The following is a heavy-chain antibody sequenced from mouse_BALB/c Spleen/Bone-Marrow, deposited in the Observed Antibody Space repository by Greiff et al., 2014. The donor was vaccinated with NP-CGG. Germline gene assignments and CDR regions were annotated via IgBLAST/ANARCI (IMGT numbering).Heavy chain of an antibody. V-gene: IGHV3-2*02. CDR1: GYSITSDYA. D-gene: IGHD2-2*01. J-gene: IGHJ2*01. CDR3: ARSWLRRGFDY. Sequence: EVNLVESGPGLVKPSQSLSLTCTVTGYSITSDYAWNWIRQFPGNKLEWMGYISYSGSTSYNPSLKSRISITRDTSKNQFFLQLNSVTTEDTATYYCARSWLRRGFDYWGQGTTLTVSS. CDR2: ISYSGST.